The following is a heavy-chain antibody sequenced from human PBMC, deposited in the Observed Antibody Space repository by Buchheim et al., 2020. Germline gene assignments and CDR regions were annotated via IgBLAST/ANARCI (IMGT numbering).Heavy chain of an antibody. J-gene: IGHJ4*02. CDR1: GFTFTNYA. CDR3: AKGPYGDNARLSRYFDY. D-gene: IGHD4-17*01. CDR2: FSDSGGST. V-gene: IGHV3-23*01. Sequence: EVQLLESGGGSVQPGGSLRLSCAASGFTFTNYAMGWVRQAPGKGLEWVSGFSDSGGSTYYADSVKGRFTISRENSKNMLYLQMNSLRADDTAIYYCAKGPYGDNARLSRYFDYWGQGTL.